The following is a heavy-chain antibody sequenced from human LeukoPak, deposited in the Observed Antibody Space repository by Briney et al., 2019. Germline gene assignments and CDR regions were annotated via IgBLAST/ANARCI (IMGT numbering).Heavy chain of an antibody. V-gene: IGHV3-74*01. CDR3: ATANYSLDV. CDR2: INSDGSNT. Sequence: GGSLRLSCAASGFAFSRYWMHWVRQAPGKGLLWVSRINSDGSNTLYADSVKGRFTVSRDNAKNTLYLQMDSLRADDTAAYYCATANYSLDVWGQGTTVTVSS. CDR1: GFAFSRYW. J-gene: IGHJ6*02.